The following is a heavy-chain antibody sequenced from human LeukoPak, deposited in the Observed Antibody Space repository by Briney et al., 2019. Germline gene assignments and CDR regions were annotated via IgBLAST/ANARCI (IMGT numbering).Heavy chain of an antibody. CDR3: ARRGLLGSSFVDY. V-gene: IGHV5-51*01. Sequence: GESLKISCRGSGYIFTTYWIGWVRQMPGKGLEWMGLIYPGNSDTRYSPSFQGQVTISADKSISTAYLQWSSLKASDTAMYYCARRGLLGSSFVDYWGQGTLVTVSS. CDR1: GYIFTTYW. J-gene: IGHJ4*02. D-gene: IGHD6-6*01. CDR2: IYPGNSDT.